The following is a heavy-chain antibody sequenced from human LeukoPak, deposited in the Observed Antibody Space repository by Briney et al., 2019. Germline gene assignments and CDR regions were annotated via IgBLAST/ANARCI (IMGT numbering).Heavy chain of an antibody. CDR2: INHSGST. CDR1: GGSISSYY. J-gene: IGHJ4*02. V-gene: IGHV4-34*01. CDR3: AGARNY. Sequence: SETLSLTCTVSGGSISSYYWSWIRQPPGKGLEWIGEINHSGSTNYNPSLKSRVTISVDTSKNQFSLKLSSVTAADTAVYYCAGARNYWGQGTLVTVSS.